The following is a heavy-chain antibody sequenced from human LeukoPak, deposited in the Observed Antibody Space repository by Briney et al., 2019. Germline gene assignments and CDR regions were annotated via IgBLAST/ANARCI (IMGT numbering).Heavy chain of an antibody. CDR1: GYTFTSYG. CDR3: ARPNTRYYYDSSGYDYYFDY. D-gene: IGHD3-22*01. CDR2: ISAYNGNT. J-gene: IGHJ4*02. Sequence: GASVKVSCKASGYTFTSYGISWVRQAPGQGLEWMGWISAYNGNTNYAQKLQGRVTMTTDTSTSTAYMELRSLRSDDTAVYYCARPNTRYYYDSSGYDYYFDYWGQGTLVTVSS. V-gene: IGHV1-18*01.